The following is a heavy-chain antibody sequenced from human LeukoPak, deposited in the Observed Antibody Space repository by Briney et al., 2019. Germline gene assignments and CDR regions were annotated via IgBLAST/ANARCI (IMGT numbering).Heavy chain of an antibody. CDR1: GVTFRSYG. D-gene: IGHD5-12*01. J-gene: IGHJ4*02. CDR2: ISSDGNDK. Sequence: GGSLRLSCAASGVTFRSYGMHWVRQAPGKGLEWVALISSDGNDKLYGESVRGRFTVSRDDSKSTLYLQMNSLRAEDTAVYYCTTKVIRGNSGDDYDDWGQGTLVTVSS. V-gene: IGHV3-30*03. CDR3: TTKVIRGNSGDDYDD.